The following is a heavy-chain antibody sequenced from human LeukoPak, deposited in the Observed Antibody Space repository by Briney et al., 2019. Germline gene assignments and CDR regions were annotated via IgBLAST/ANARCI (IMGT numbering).Heavy chain of an antibody. J-gene: IGHJ4*02. Sequence: SETLSLTCAVYGGSFSGYYWSWIRQPPGEGLEWIGEINHSGSTNYNPSLKSRVTISVDTSKNQFSLKLSSVTAADTAVYYCARVYSSSSYFDYWGQGTLVTVSS. CDR3: ARVYSSSSYFDY. V-gene: IGHV4-34*01. CDR1: GGSFSGYY. D-gene: IGHD6-13*01. CDR2: INHSGST.